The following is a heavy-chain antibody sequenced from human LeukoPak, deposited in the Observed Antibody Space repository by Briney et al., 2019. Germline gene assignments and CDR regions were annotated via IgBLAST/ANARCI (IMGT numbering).Heavy chain of an antibody. CDR2: ITSMSSYI. Sequence: GGSLRLSCAASGFTFSSYSMNWVRQAPGKGLEWVSSITSMSSYIYYADSVKGRFTISRDNAKNSLYLQMNSLRAEDTAVYYCARRGWLRFRGIDYWGQGTLVTVSS. J-gene: IGHJ4*02. V-gene: IGHV3-21*01. D-gene: IGHD5-12*01. CDR3: ARRGWLRFRGIDY. CDR1: GFTFSSYS.